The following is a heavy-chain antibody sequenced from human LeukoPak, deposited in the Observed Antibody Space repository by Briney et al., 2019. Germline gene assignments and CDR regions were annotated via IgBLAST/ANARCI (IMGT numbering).Heavy chain of an antibody. Sequence: GGSLRLSCAASRFTFSSYAMSWVRQPPGKGLEWVSSISGTGSGTYYVDSVKGRFTTSRDNSKNTLHLQMNSLRAEDTAVYYCARAAYNSGYDWGQGTLVTVSS. V-gene: IGHV3-23*01. D-gene: IGHD6-19*01. CDR2: ISGTGSGT. CDR1: RFTFSSYA. CDR3: ARAAYNSGYD. J-gene: IGHJ4*02.